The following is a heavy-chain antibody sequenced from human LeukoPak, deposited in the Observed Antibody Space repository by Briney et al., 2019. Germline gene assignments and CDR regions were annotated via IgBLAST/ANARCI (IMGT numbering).Heavy chain of an antibody. CDR1: GGSISSYY. Sequence: SETLSLTCTVSGGSISSYYWSWIRQPPGKGLEWIGYIYYSGSTNYNPSLKSRVTMSVDTSKNQFSLKLSSVTAADTAVYYCARVAGYFEWLPYSRDGMDVWGKGSTVTVSA. V-gene: IGHV4-59*01. CDR3: ARVAGYFEWLPYSRDGMDV. CDR2: IYYSGST. J-gene: IGHJ6*01. D-gene: IGHD3-9*01.